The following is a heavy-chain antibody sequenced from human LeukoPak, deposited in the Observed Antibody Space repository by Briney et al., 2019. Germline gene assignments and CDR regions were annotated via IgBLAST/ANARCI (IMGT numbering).Heavy chain of an antibody. J-gene: IGHJ4*02. D-gene: IGHD3-10*01. Sequence: GGSLRLSCTASGFTFNIYAMNWVRQAPGRGPEWVSSISASGGEIRYADSVRGRFTIPRDNFKNTLYLQMDSLRVEDTATYYCSKDLIPGSIGYFDCWGQGTPVTVSS. CDR1: GFTFNIYA. V-gene: IGHV3-23*01. CDR2: ISASGGEI. CDR3: SKDLIPGSIGYFDC.